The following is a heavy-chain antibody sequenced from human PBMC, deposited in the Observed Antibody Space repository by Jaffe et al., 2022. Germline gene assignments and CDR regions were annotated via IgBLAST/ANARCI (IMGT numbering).Heavy chain of an antibody. CDR1: GFTFSSYW. J-gene: IGHJ4*02. D-gene: IGHD6-19*01. CDR3: ASFGYSSGWYEMSTEYYFDY. Sequence: EVQLVESGGGLVQPGGSLRLSCAASGFTFSSYWMSWVRQAPGKGLEWVANIKQDGSEKYYVDSVKGRFTISRDNAKNSLYLQMNSLRAEDTAVYYCASFGYSSGWYEMSTEYYFDYWGQGTLVTVSS. V-gene: IGHV3-7*01. CDR2: IKQDGSEK.